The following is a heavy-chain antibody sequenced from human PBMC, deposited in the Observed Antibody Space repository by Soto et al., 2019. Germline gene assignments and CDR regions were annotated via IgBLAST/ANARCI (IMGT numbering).Heavy chain of an antibody. D-gene: IGHD3-10*01. CDR3: ARGGNYGFDTEYFQH. CDR2: ISAYNGNT. J-gene: IGHJ1*01. V-gene: IGHV1-18*04. CDR1: GYTFTSYG. Sequence: GASVKVSCKASGYTFTSYGISWVRQAPGQGLEWMGWISAYNGNTNYAQKLQGRVTMTTDTSTSTAYMELRSLRSDDTAVYYCARGGNYGFDTEYFQHWGQGTLVTVSS.